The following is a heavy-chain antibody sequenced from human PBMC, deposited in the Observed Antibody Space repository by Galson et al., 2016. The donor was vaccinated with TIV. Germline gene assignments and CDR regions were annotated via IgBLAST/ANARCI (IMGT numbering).Heavy chain of an antibody. CDR1: GYTLSEIA. D-gene: IGHD3-22*01. Sequence: SCKVSGYTLSEIAMHWVRQAPGKGLEWMGGFDPGAGRTIYAQKFHGRVTVTEGTATDTAYMEVNNLRSDDTAVYYCATVAWFPGLSLDSWGQGTLVTVSS. J-gene: IGHJ4*02. CDR2: FDPGAGRT. CDR3: ATVAWFPGLSLDS. V-gene: IGHV1-24*01.